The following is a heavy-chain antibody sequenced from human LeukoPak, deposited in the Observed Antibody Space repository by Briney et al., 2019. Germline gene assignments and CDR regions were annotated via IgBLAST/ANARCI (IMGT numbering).Heavy chain of an antibody. J-gene: IGHJ4*02. CDR3: ARDQTNGNYLRFDY. CDR2: ISSSSSYI. Sequence: GGSLRLSCAASGFTFSSYSVNWVRQAPGKGLEWVSSISSSSSYIYYADSVKGRFTISRDNAKNSLYLQMNSLRAEDTALYYCARDQTNGNYLRFDYWGQGTLVTVSS. CDR1: GFTFSSYS. V-gene: IGHV3-21*01. D-gene: IGHD1-7*01.